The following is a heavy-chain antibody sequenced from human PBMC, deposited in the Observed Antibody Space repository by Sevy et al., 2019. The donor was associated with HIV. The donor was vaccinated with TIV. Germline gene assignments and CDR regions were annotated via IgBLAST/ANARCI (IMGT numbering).Heavy chain of an antibody. CDR2: ISDSAYNT. V-gene: IGHV3-23*01. D-gene: IGHD5-12*01. Sequence: GGSLRLSCAASGFTFSNYAMSWVRQAPGKGLEWVSGISDSAYNTYYADSVKGRFTMSRDNSKNSLYLQMNSLRAEDTAVYYCTKDEAYTVATSYYFDYWGQGTLVTVSS. CDR3: TKDEAYTVATSYYFDY. CDR1: GFTFSNYA. J-gene: IGHJ4*02.